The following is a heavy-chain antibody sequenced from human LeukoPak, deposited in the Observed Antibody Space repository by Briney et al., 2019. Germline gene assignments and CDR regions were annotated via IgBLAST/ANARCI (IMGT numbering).Heavy chain of an antibody. V-gene: IGHV1-69*05. CDR2: IIPIFGTA. CDR3: ARLVWYYYDSSGYMTDV. CDR1: GGTFSSYA. D-gene: IGHD3-22*01. J-gene: IGHJ6*04. Sequence: ASVKVSCKASGGTFSSYAISWVRQAPGQGLERMGGIIPIFGTANYAQKFQGRVTITTDESTSTAYMELSSLRSEDTAVYYCARLVWYYYDSSGYMTDVWGKGTTVTVSS.